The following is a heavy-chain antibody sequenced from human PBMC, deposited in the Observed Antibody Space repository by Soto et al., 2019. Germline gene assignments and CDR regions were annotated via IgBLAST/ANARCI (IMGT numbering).Heavy chain of an antibody. D-gene: IGHD3-3*01. CDR2: IDYSGNT. V-gene: IGHV4-31*03. CDR3: ARVLAYDFWSGYYRTTDFDV. Sequence: QVQLQESGPGLVKPSQTLSLTCTVSGASITSCGYYWRWILQHPGKGLEWIGYIDYSGNTYYNPSLKSRVTISIETSKNPFSLRLSSVTAADTAVYYCARVLAYDFWSGYYRTTDFDVWGQGTMVTVSS. CDR1: GASITSCGYY. J-gene: IGHJ3*01.